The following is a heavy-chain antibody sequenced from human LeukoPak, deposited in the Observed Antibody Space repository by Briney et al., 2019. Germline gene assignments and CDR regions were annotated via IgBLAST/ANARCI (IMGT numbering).Heavy chain of an antibody. CDR2: IIPILGIA. CDR1: GGTFSSYT. CDR3: ARGTTGTTAFLYFDY. Sequence: SVKVSCKASGGTFSSYTISWVRQAPGQGLEWMGRIIPILGIANYAQKFQGRVMITADKSTSTAYMELSSLRSEDTAVYYCARGTTGTTAFLYFDYWGQGTLVTVSS. J-gene: IGHJ4*02. V-gene: IGHV1-69*02. D-gene: IGHD1-7*01.